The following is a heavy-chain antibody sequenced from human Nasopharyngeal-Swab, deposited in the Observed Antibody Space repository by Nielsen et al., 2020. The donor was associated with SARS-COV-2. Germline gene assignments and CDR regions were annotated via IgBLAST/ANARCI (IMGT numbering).Heavy chain of an antibody. CDR3: AKDRWTYSSGWRDY. CDR2: ISGSGGST. CDR1: GFTFSSYA. Sequence: GESLKISCAASGFTFSSYAMSWVRQAPGKGLEGVSAISGSGGSTYYADSVKGRFTISRDNSKNTLYLQMNSLRAEDTAVYYCAKDRWTYSSGWRDYWGQGTLVTVSS. J-gene: IGHJ4*02. D-gene: IGHD6-19*01. V-gene: IGHV3-23*01.